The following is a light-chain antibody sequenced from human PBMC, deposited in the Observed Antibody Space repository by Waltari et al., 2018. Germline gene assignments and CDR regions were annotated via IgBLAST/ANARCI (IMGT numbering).Light chain of an antibody. V-gene: IGLV2-14*03. J-gene: IGLJ2*01. CDR2: DVR. CDR3: STYLRSSAPVV. CDR1: SSDIGTYDW. Sequence: QSALTQPASVSGSPGQSITISCTGGSSDIGTYDWVSWYQQHPGEAPKLMIYDVRQRPSGVSDRSSGSKSGNTASLTVSGLQAEDEADYYCSTYLRSSAPVVFGGGTKLTVL.